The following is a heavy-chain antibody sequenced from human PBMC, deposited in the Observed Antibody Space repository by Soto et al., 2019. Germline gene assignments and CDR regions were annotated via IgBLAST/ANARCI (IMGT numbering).Heavy chain of an antibody. CDR2: ISSSSSTI. D-gene: IGHD5-12*01. V-gene: IGHV3-48*02. J-gene: IGHJ6*02. CDR3: ARDLFDSGYDSGMDV. Sequence: HPGGSLRLSCAASGFTFSSYSMNWVRQAPGKGLEWVSYISSSSSTIYYADSVKGRFTISRDNAKNSLYLQMNSLRDEDTAVYYCARDLFDSGYDSGMDVWGQGTTVTVSS. CDR1: GFTFSSYS.